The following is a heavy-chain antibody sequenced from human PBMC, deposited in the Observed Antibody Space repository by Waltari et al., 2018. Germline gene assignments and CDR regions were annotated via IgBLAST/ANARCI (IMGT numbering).Heavy chain of an antibody. CDR2: ISSSSSTI. CDR3: ARDHYDILTGYSSHFDY. V-gene: IGHV3-48*01. CDR1: GFTFSSYS. Sequence: EVQLVESGGGLVQPGGSLRLSCAASGFTFSSYSMNWVRQAPGKGLEWVSYISSSSSTIYYADSVKGRFTISRDNAKNSLYLQMNSLRAEDTAVYYCARDHYDILTGYSSHFDYWGQGTLVTVSS. D-gene: IGHD3-9*01. J-gene: IGHJ4*02.